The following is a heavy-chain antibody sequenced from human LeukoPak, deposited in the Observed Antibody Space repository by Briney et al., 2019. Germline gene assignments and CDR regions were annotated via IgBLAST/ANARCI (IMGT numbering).Heavy chain of an antibody. CDR1: GYTFTGYY. Sequence: GASVKVSCKASGYTFTGYYMHWVRQAPGQGLEWMGWINPNSGGTNYAQKFQGRVTMTRDTSTSTAYMELSSLRSDDTAVYYCARAISSARDYWGQGTLVTVSS. J-gene: IGHJ4*02. CDR2: INPNSGGT. D-gene: IGHD2-2*01. V-gene: IGHV1-2*02. CDR3: ARAISSARDY.